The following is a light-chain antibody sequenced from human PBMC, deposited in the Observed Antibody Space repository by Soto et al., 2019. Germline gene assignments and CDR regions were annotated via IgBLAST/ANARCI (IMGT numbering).Light chain of an antibody. Sequence: DIQMTQSPSSLSASVGDRVTITCRASQSISSYLNWYQQKPGKAPKLLIYAASSLQSGVPSRFSGSGSGTDFTLTICSLQPEDFATYYCQQSYSTFYTFGQGTKLEIK. J-gene: IGKJ2*01. V-gene: IGKV1-39*01. CDR1: QSISSY. CDR2: AAS. CDR3: QQSYSTFYT.